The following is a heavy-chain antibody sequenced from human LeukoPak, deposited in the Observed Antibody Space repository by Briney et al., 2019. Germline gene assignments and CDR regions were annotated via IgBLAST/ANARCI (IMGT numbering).Heavy chain of an antibody. CDR2: IIPIFGTA. V-gene: IGHV1-69*01. Sequence: ESSVKVSCKASGGTFSSYAISWVRQAPGQGLEWMGGIIPIFGTANYAQKFQGRVTITADESTSTAYMELSSLRSEDTAVHYCARASPHASYDSSGYYLAYWGQGTLVTVSS. CDR1: GGTFSSYA. CDR3: ARASPHASYDSSGYYLAY. J-gene: IGHJ4*02. D-gene: IGHD3-22*01.